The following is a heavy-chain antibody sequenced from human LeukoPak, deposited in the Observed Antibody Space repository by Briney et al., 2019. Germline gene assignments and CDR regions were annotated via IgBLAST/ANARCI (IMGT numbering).Heavy chain of an antibody. CDR3: ATRITIFGQHDY. D-gene: IGHD3-3*01. CDR2: IYYSGST. J-gene: IGHJ4*02. Sequence: SETLSLTCTVSGGSISSYYWSWIRQPPGKGLEWIGYIYYSGSTNYNPSLKTRVTISVDTSKNQFSLKLSSVTAADTAVYYCATRITIFGQHDYWGQGTLVTVSS. V-gene: IGHV4-59*01. CDR1: GGSISSYY.